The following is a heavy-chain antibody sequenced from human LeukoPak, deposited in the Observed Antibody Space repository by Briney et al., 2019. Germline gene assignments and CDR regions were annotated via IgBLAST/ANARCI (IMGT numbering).Heavy chain of an antibody. V-gene: IGHV4-59*01. Sequence: SETLSLTCTVSGGSISSYYWSWIRQPPGKGLEWIGYIYYSGSTNYNPSLKSRVTISVDTSKNQFSLKLSSVTAADTAVYYCARDAGHYDSSGYYPPNWFDPWGQGTLATVSS. J-gene: IGHJ5*02. CDR3: ARDAGHYDSSGYYPPNWFDP. D-gene: IGHD3-22*01. CDR2: IYYSGST. CDR1: GGSISSYY.